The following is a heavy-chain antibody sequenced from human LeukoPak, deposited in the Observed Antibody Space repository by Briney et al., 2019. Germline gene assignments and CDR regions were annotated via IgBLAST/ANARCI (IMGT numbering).Heavy chain of an antibody. CDR1: GFTFSSYS. CDR2: ISSSSYI. V-gene: IGHV3-21*01. Sequence: GGSLRLSCAASGFTFSSYSMNWARQAPGKGLEWVSSISSSSYIYYADSVKGRFTISRDNAKNSLYLQMNSLRAEDTAVYYCARDQDYYYYMDVWGKGTTVTVSS. CDR3: ARDQDYYYYMDV. J-gene: IGHJ6*03.